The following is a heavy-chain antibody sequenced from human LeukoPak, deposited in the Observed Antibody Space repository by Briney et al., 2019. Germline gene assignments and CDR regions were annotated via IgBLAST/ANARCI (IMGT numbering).Heavy chain of an antibody. CDR1: GGSFSGYY. D-gene: IGHD5-18*01. Sequence: PSETLSLTCAVYGGSFSGYYWSWIRQPPGKGLEWIGEINHSGSTNYNPSLKSRVTISVDTSKNQFSLKLSSVTAADTAVYYCARVDTAKVLDYWGQGTLVTVSS. CDR2: INHSGST. J-gene: IGHJ4*02. CDR3: ARVDTAKVLDY. V-gene: IGHV4-34*01.